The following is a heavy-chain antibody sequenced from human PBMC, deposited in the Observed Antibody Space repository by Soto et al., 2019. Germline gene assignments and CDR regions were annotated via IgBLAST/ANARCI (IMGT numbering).Heavy chain of an antibody. J-gene: IGHJ4*02. CDR2: ISPYSGDT. CDR1: ENTFIGYY. Sequence: ASVKVSCKASENTFIGYYLHWVRQAPGQGLEWMGWISPYSGDTDSAQKLQGRVTLTRDTSTRTVYMELRRLTSDDTAVYYCAWAGRAPCFDHWGQGALVTVSS. D-gene: IGHD1-26*01. CDR3: AWAGRAPCFDH. V-gene: IGHV1-2*02.